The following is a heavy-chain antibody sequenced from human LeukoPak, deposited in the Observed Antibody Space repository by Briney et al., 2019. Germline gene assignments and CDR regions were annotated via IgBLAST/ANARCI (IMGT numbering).Heavy chain of an antibody. Sequence: PGRSLRLSCAASGFSFSTYAMYWVRQAPGKGLEWLSLIAYDGSNINYADSVMGRFTISRDNSKNTLYLQMNSLRADDTAVYYCASSYSPESGFEYWGQGTLVTVSS. CDR3: ASSYSPESGFEY. J-gene: IGHJ4*02. CDR2: IAYDGSNI. CDR1: GFSFSTYA. D-gene: IGHD3-3*01. V-gene: IGHV3-30*04.